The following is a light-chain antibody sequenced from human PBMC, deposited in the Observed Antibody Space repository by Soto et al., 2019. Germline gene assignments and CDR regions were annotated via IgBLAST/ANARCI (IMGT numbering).Light chain of an antibody. CDR3: HQYKNWPRT. J-gene: IGKJ1*01. Sequence: EIVMTQSPATLSVSPGERATLSCRASQSVSSNLAFYHQKPGQAPSLLIYVASSMPTLIPSRFGGSWSGTEFTLPIISLQSEDFAVYYCHQYKNWPRTFGQGTKVDIK. CDR2: VAS. V-gene: IGKV3-15*01. CDR1: QSVSSN.